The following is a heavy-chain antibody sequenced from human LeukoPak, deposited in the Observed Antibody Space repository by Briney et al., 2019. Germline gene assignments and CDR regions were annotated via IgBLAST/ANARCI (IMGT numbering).Heavy chain of an antibody. J-gene: IGHJ5*02. CDR3: ASHSGSYSNWFDP. V-gene: IGHV3-23*01. D-gene: IGHD1-26*01. CDR2: ISGSSGST. CDR1: GFTFSSYA. Sequence: GGSLRLSCAASGFTFSSYAMSWVRQAPGKGLEWVSAISGSSGSTYYADSVKGRFTISRDNSKNALYLQMNSLRADDTAVYYCASHSGSYSNWFDPWGQGTLVTVSS.